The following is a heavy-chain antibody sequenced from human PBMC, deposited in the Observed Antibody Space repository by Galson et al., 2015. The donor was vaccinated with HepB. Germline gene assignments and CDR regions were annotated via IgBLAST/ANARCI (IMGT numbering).Heavy chain of an antibody. V-gene: IGHV1-24*01. J-gene: IGHJ6*02. CDR1: GYTLTELS. Sequence: SVKVSCKVSGYTLTELSMHWVRQAPGKGLGWMGGFDPEDGETIYAQKFQGRVTMTEDTSTDTAYMELSSLRSEDTAVYYCATVEQRQQLVPGGFGYYYYGMDVWGQGTTVTVSS. D-gene: IGHD6-13*01. CDR3: ATVEQRQQLVPGGFGYYYYGMDV. CDR2: FDPEDGET.